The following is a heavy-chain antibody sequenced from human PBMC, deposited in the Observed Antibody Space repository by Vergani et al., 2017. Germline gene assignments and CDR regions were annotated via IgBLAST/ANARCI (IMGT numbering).Heavy chain of an antibody. CDR2: ISGSGGST. Sequence: EVQLLESGGGLVQPGGSLRLSCAASGFTFSSYAMSWVRQAPGKGLEWVSAISGSGGSTYYADSVKGRFTISRDNSKNTLYLQMNSLRAEDTAVYYCAKDQGYCSSTSCRPAGFDPWGQGTLVTVSS. CDR3: AKDQGYCSSTSCRPAGFDP. CDR1: GFTFSSYA. J-gene: IGHJ5*02. V-gene: IGHV3-23*01. D-gene: IGHD2-2*01.